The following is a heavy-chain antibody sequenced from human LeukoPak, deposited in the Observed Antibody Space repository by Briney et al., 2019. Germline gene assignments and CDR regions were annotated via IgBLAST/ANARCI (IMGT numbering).Heavy chain of an antibody. CDR2: IFYDGTT. CDR3: VRRDRYSSGQFDH. V-gene: IGHV4-39*01. Sequence: PSETLSLTCTVSGGSISSSSYYWGWIRQPPGKGLEWIGSIFYDGTTYYNPSLKSRVTMSVDTSKNQFSLNMTSGTATNTAVYYCVRRDRYSSGQFDHWGQGTLVTVSS. D-gene: IGHD5-18*01. CDR1: GGSISSSSYY. J-gene: IGHJ4*02.